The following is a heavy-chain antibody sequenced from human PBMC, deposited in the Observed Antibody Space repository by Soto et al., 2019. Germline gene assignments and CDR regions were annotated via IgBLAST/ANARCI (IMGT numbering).Heavy chain of an antibody. Sequence: GGSLRLSCAASGFTFTTYAMSWVRQAPGKGLEWVSAISGSGGSTYYADSLKGRFTISRDNSKNTLYLQMNSLRAEDTAVYYCVRRSYDSSGFDYWGQGTLVTVSS. V-gene: IGHV3-23*01. J-gene: IGHJ4*02. CDR3: VRRSYDSSGFDY. D-gene: IGHD3-22*01. CDR1: GFTFTTYA. CDR2: ISGSGGST.